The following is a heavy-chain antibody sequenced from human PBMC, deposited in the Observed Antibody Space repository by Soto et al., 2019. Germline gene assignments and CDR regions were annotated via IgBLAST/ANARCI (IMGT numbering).Heavy chain of an antibody. V-gene: IGHV3-48*01. J-gene: IGHJ5*02. CDR3: ARDQYSGHEYNWFDP. D-gene: IGHD5-12*01. CDR2: IGIGSSTK. CDR1: GFTFRNYG. Sequence: PGGSLRLSCAASGFTFRNYGMNWVRQAPGKGLEWVSYIGIGSSTKYYADSVKGRFTISRDNAKNSLYLQMNSLRAEDTAVYYCARDQYSGHEYNWFDPWGQGTLVTVSS.